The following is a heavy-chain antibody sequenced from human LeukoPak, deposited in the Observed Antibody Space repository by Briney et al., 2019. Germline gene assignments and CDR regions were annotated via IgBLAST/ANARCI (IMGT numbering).Heavy chain of an antibody. CDR2: IKSKTDGGTT. D-gene: IGHD2-21*01. J-gene: IGHJ3*01. V-gene: IGHV3-15*01. CDR3: SAGYCSGGNCYHWGIFDV. CDR1: GFTFINAW. Sequence: PGGSLRLSCAASGFTFINAWMSWVRQAPGKGLEWVARIKSKTDGGTTDYAAPVKGRFTISRDDSKSTLYLQMNSLKTEDTALYYCSAGYCSGGNCYHWGIFDVWGQGTMVTVSS.